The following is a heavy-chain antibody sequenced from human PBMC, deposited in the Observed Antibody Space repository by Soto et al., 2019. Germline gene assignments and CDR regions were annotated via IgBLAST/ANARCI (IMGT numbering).Heavy chain of an antibody. J-gene: IGHJ6*02. CDR3: VRAWLLWFGESYGMDV. V-gene: IGHV3-64D*08. D-gene: IGHD3-10*01. Sequence: PGGSLRLSCSASGFTFSSYAMHWVRQAPGKGLEYVSAISSNGGSTYYADSVKGRFTISRDNSKNTLYLQMSSLRAEDTAVYYCVRAWLLWFGESYGMDVWGQGTTVTVSS. CDR2: ISSNGGST. CDR1: GFTFSSYA.